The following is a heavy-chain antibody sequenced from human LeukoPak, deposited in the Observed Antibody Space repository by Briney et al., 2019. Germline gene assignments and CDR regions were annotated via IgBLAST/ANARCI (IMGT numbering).Heavy chain of an antibody. J-gene: IGHJ3*02. CDR3: ARALRYFDWLEGGGDAFDI. CDR2: IYPGDSDT. D-gene: IGHD3-9*01. Sequence: GESLKISCKGSGYSFTSYWIGWVRQMPGKGLEWMGIIYPGDSDTRYSPSFQGQVTISADKSISTAYLQWSSLKASDTAMYYCARALRYFDWLEGGGDAFDIWGQGTMVTVSS. CDR1: GYSFTSYW. V-gene: IGHV5-51*01.